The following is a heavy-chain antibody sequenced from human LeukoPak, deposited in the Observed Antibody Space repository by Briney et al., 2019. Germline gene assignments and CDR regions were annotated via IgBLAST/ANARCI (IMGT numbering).Heavy chain of an antibody. Sequence: SGGSLRLSCAASGFTSSSYSMRWVRQAPGKGLEWVSSISSSSSYIYYADSVKGRFTISRDNAKNSLYLQMNSLRAEDTAVYYCARDLKRRVYYDSSGSDDAFDIWGQGTMVTVSS. CDR2: ISSSSSYI. CDR1: GFTSSSYS. J-gene: IGHJ3*02. CDR3: ARDLKRRVYYDSSGSDDAFDI. D-gene: IGHD3-22*01. V-gene: IGHV3-21*01.